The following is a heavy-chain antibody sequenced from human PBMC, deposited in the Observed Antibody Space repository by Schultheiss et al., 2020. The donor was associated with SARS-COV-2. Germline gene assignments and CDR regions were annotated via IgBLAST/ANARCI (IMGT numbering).Heavy chain of an antibody. J-gene: IGHJ4*02. Sequence: SETLSLTCAVYGASFSGYYWSWIRQPPGKGLEWIGEIHHSGSTYYNPSLKSRVTISVDTSKNQFSLKLSSVTAADTAVYYCARGHAGSGSYLYWGQGTLVTVSS. D-gene: IGHD3-10*01. CDR2: IHHSGST. V-gene: IGHV4-34*01. CDR1: GASFSGYY. CDR3: ARGHAGSGSYLY.